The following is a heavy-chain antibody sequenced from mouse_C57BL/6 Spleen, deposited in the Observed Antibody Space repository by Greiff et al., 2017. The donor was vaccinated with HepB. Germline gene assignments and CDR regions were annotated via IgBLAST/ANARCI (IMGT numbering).Heavy chain of an antibody. CDR1: GYTFTGYW. Sequence: QVQLQQSGAELMKPGASVKLSFKATGYTFTGYWIAWVKQRPGHGLEWIGEIFPGSGSTNYNEKFKGKATLAADTSSNTAYMQLSSLTTEDSAIYYCARCTTPYYFDYWGQGTTLTVSS. CDR3: ARCTTPYYFDY. V-gene: IGHV1-9*01. D-gene: IGHD1-1*01. J-gene: IGHJ2*01. CDR2: IFPGSGST.